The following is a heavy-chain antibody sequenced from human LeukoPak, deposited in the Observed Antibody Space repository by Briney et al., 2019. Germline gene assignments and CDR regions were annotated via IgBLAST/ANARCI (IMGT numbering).Heavy chain of an antibody. CDR2: ISGSGGRT. J-gene: IGHJ4*02. CDR3: AKRLWIFDY. CDR1: GFTFSSYG. Sequence: PGGSLRLSCAASGFTFSSYGMSWVRQAPGKGLEWVSPISGSGGRTYYADSVKGRFTISRDNSKNTLYLQMTSLRAEDTAVYYCAKRLWIFDYWGQGTLVTVSS. D-gene: IGHD5-18*01. V-gene: IGHV3-23*01.